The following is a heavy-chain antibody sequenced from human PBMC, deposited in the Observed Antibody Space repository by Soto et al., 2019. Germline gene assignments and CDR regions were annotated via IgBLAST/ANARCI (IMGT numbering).Heavy chain of an antibody. CDR3: ARDYDVVVVAAKTTNWFAP. Sequence: KLGGSLRLSCAASGFTLSSDSMNWVRQAPGKGLEWVSSISSSSSYIYYADSVKGRFTIPRDNAKNSLYLHINSLRAEATAVYYCARDYDVVVVAAKTTNWFAPWGQGTLVTVSS. J-gene: IGHJ5*02. CDR2: ISSSSSYI. V-gene: IGHV3-21*01. CDR1: GFTLSSDS. D-gene: IGHD2-15*01.